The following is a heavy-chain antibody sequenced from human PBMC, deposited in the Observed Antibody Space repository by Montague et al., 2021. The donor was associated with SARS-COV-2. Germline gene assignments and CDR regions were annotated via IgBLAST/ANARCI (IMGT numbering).Heavy chain of an antibody. D-gene: IGHD3-10*01. CDR1: GVSVSSSSYY. J-gene: IGHJ4*02. CDR3: ARDRGGSSSDY. CDR2: IYYTGTT. V-gene: IGHV4-39*07. Sequence: SETLSLTCTVSGVSVSSSSYYWGWIRQPPGKGLEYIGSIYYTGTTYHXXSLKSRVTISMDTSKNQFSLKLTSVTAADTAVYYCARDRGGSSSDYWGQGTLVTVSS.